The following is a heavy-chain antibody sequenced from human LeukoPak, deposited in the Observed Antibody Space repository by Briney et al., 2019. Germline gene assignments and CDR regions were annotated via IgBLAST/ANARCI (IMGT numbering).Heavy chain of an antibody. J-gene: IGHJ4*02. V-gene: IGHV4-4*07. CDR3: ARGSSGSTKRYYFDS. CDR2: LYSSGDT. D-gene: IGHD6-19*01. Sequence: TPSETLSPTCTVSGGSISGYYWNWVRQPADRGLEWIGRLYSSGDTYYNPSLKSRLTISVDTSKNQFSLKLRSVTAADTAVYYCARGSSGSTKRYYFDSWGQGALVTVPS. CDR1: GGSISGYY.